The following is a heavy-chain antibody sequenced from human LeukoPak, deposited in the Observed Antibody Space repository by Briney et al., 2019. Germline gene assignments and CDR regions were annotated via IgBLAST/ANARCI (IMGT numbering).Heavy chain of an antibody. CDR2: IYASGST. D-gene: IGHD2-8*01. Sequence: SETLSLTCTVSGASISSYYWSWIRQPAGKGLEWIGRIYASGSTNFNPSLKTQVTMSVDTSKNQFSLRLKSVTAADTALYYCARSRFESNVPFFDFWGQGILVTVSS. CDR1: GASISSYY. V-gene: IGHV4-4*07. CDR3: ARSRFESNVPFFDF. J-gene: IGHJ4*02.